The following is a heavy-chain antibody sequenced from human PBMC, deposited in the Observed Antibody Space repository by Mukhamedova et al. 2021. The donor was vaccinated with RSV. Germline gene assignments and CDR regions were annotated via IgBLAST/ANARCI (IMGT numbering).Heavy chain of an antibody. V-gene: IGHV3-23*01. CDR3: PKEGGGATTPFVAN. D-gene: IGHD1-26*01. J-gene: IGHJ4*02. CDR2: ITSDERI. Sequence: SWVRQAPGKGLEWVSAITSDERIYYADSVTGRFTISRENSKNTVFLQMNSRKAADRALYYFPKEGGGATTPFVANGGKGTLVT.